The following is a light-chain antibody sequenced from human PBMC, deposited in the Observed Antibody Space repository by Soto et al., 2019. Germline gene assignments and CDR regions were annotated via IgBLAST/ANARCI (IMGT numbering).Light chain of an antibody. J-gene: IGKJ1*01. V-gene: IGKV1-5*03. CDR1: QSISSW. CDR3: QHYNSYSEA. CDR2: NAS. Sequence: DIQLTKSHSTLSASVGDRVTLACRASQSISSWLAWYQQKPGKAAKLLIYNASTLKSGVPSRFSGSGSGTEFTLTISSLQPDDFATYYCQHYNSYSEAFGQGTKVDIK.